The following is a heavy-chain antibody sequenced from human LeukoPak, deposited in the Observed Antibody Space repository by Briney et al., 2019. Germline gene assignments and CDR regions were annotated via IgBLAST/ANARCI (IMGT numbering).Heavy chain of an antibody. CDR2: IKSKTDGGTT. J-gene: IGHJ4*02. V-gene: IGHV3-15*01. CDR3: TTETAYYYDSSGYYRQILPFDY. Sequence: KTGGSLRLSCAASGFTFSNAWMSWVRQAPGKGLEWVGRIKSKTDGGTTDYAAPVKGRFTISRDDSKNTLYLQMNSLKTEDTAVYYCTTETAYYYDSSGYYRQILPFDYWGQGTLVTVSS. D-gene: IGHD3-22*01. CDR1: GFTFSNAW.